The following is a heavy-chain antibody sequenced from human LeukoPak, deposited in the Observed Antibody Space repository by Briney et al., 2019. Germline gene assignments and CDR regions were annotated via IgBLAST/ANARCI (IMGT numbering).Heavy chain of an antibody. J-gene: IGHJ4*02. D-gene: IGHD3-3*01. CDR3: ARRSYDLWSGYQLFDY. CDR2: INHSGST. V-gene: IGHV4-34*01. CDR1: GGSFSGYY. Sequence: SETLSLTCAVYGGSFSGYYWSWIRQPPGKGLEWIGEINHSGSTNYNPSLKSRVTISVDTSKNQFSLKLSSVTAADTAVYYCARRSYDLWSGYQLFDYWGQGTLVTVSS.